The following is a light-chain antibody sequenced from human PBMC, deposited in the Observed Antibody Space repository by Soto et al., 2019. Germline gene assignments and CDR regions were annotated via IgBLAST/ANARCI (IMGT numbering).Light chain of an antibody. CDR3: QQYGSSSWT. J-gene: IGKJ1*01. CDR2: GAA. Sequence: EIVLTQSPGTLSLPPGERTTLSCRASQSVRSSYLAWYQQKFGQAPRLLIYGAASRATGIPDRFSGSGCGTDFTLTISRLEPEDVAVYYCQQYGSSSWTFGQWTKV. CDR1: QSVRSSY. V-gene: IGKV3-20*01.